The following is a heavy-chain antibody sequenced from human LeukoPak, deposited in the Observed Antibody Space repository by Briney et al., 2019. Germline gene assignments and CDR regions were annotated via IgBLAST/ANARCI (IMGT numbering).Heavy chain of an antibody. D-gene: IGHD5-18*01. V-gene: IGHV1-2*06. CDR2: INPNSGGT. J-gene: IGHJ6*02. CDR3: ARDLRRYGGMDV. CDR1: GYTFTGYY. Sequence: ASVKVSCKASGYTFTGYYMHWVRQAPGQGLEWMGRINPNSGGTNYAQKFQGRVTMTRDTSISTAYMELSRLRSDDTAVYYCARDLRRYGGMDVWGQGTTVTVSS.